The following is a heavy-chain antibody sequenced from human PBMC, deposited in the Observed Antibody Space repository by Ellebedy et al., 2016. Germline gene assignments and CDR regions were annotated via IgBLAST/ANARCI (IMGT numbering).Heavy chain of an antibody. CDR3: ARDGAVAGLIDY. Sequence: ASVKVSCKASGYTFTSYGISWVRQAPGQGLEWMGWISAYNGNTNYAQKLQGRVNMTTDPSTSTAYMGLRSLRSDDTAVYYCARDGAVAGLIDYWGQGTLVTVSS. J-gene: IGHJ4*02. V-gene: IGHV1-18*01. CDR1: GYTFTSYG. CDR2: ISAYNGNT. D-gene: IGHD6-19*01.